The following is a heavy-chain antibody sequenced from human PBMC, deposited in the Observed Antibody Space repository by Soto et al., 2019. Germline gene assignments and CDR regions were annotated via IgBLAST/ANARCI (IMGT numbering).Heavy chain of an antibody. CDR3: ARGPAMDPTVFDY. V-gene: IGHV4-59*01. J-gene: IGHJ4*02. CDR1: GGSISSYY. D-gene: IGHD5-18*01. CDR2: IYYSGST. Sequence: SETLSLTCTVSGGSISSYYWSWIRQPPGKGLELIGYIYYSGSTNYNPSLKSRVTISVDTSKNQFSLKLSSVTAADTAVYYCARGPAMDPTVFDYWGQGTLVTVSS.